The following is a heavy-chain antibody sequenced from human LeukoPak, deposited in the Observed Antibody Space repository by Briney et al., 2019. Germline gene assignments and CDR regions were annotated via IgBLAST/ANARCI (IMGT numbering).Heavy chain of an antibody. D-gene: IGHD6-6*01. CDR3: AKSGAARFDY. Sequence: GGSLRLSCAASGFTFSGYWMRWVRQVPGKGLVWVSRINDDGRYTVYADSVKGRFTISRDDSKNTLYVQMNSLRAEDTAVYYCAKSGAARFDYWGQGTLVTVSS. CDR1: GFTFSGYW. J-gene: IGHJ4*02. V-gene: IGHV3-74*01. CDR2: INDDGRYT.